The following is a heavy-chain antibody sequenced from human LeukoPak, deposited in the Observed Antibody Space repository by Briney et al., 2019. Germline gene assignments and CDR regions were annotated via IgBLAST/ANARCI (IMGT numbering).Heavy chain of an antibody. J-gene: IGHJ5*02. V-gene: IGHV4-39*01. CDR3: ARRDIVVVPPTGFDP. CDR1: GDSISSSSYY. Sequence: SETLSLTCTVSGDSISSSSYYWGWIRQPPGKGLEWIGSIYYSGSTYYDPSLKSRVTISVDTSKNRFSLKLNSVTAADTAVYYCARRDIVVVPPTGFDPWGQGTLVTVSS. D-gene: IGHD2-2*01. CDR2: IYYSGST.